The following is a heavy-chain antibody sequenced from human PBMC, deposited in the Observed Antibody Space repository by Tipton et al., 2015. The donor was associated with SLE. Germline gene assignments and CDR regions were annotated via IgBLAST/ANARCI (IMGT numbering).Heavy chain of an antibody. V-gene: IGHV4-59*01. CDR1: GGSISSYY. Sequence: TLSLTCTVSGGSISSYYWSWTRQPPGKGLEWIGYIYSSGSTNYNPSLKSRVTISVDTSKNQFSLKLSSVTAADTAVYYCARDTRGLATIWGAFDNWGQGTMVTVSS. CDR2: IYSSGST. CDR3: ARDTRGLATIWGAFDN. D-gene: IGHD5-12*01. J-gene: IGHJ3*02.